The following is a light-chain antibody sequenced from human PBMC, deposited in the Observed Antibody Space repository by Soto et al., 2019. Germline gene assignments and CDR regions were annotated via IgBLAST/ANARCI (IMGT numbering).Light chain of an antibody. CDR3: SLYASINTSR. CDR1: SSDIGRYNL. CDR2: EAT. V-gene: IGLV2-23*01. J-gene: IGLJ3*02. Sequence: QSALTQPASVSGSPGQSITISCTGTSSDIGRYNLVSWYQQQPGKPPKLMIYEATKRPSGVSNRFSGSKSGNTASLTISGLQDEDEADYYWSLYASINTSRFGGGTKLTVL.